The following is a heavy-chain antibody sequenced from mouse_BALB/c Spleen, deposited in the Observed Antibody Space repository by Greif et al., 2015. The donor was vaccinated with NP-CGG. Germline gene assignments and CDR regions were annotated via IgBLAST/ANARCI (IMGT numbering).Heavy chain of an antibody. CDR2: IHPNSGNI. Sequence: QVQLQQSGSVLVRPGASVKLSCKASGYTFTSSWMHWAKQRPGQGLEWIGEIHPNSGNINYNEKFKGKATLTVDTSSSTAYVDLSSLTSADSAVYYCAKSGDYDNSFDYWGQGTTLTVSS. CDR1: GYTFTSSW. J-gene: IGHJ2*01. D-gene: IGHD2-4*01. V-gene: IGHV1S130*01. CDR3: AKSGDYDNSFDY.